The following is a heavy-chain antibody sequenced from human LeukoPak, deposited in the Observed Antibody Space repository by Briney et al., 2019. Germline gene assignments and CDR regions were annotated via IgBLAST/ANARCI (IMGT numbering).Heavy chain of an antibody. CDR1: GCSISSNSYY. J-gene: IGHJ3*02. Sequence: SDTLSLTCTVSGCSISSNSYYWGWIRQPPGKGLEWIGSLYYSESTYYNPSLNSLVTVSVDTSNNQFSLQLSSVTAADTAVYYCARYLRNCGGDCPSHDAFDIWGEGTMVSVS. CDR3: ARYLRNCGGDCPSHDAFDI. V-gene: IGHV4-39*01. CDR2: LYYSEST. D-gene: IGHD2-21*02.